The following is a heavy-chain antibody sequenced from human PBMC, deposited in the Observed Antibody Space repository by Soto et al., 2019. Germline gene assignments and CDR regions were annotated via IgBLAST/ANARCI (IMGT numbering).Heavy chain of an antibody. Sequence: GASVKVCCKASGYTFTGYYMHWVRQAPGQGLEWMGWINPNSGGTNYAQKFQGWVTMTRDTSISTAYMELSRLRSDDTAVYYCAREGSSSVGGMDVWGQGTTVTVSS. CDR2: INPNSGGT. V-gene: IGHV1-2*04. J-gene: IGHJ6*02. CDR3: AREGSSSVGGMDV. CDR1: GYTFTGYY. D-gene: IGHD1-26*01.